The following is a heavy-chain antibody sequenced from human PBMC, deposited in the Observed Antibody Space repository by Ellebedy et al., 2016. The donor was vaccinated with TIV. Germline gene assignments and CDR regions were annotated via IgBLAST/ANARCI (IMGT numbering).Heavy chain of an antibody. CDR2: IIPILDIT. V-gene: IGHV1-69*04. D-gene: IGHD7-27*01. CDR3: ARAPPPRGDRSADAFDI. J-gene: IGHJ3*02. CDR1: GGTFSSYS. Sequence: AASVKVSCKASGGTFSSYSINWVRQAPGQGLEWRGRIIPILDITNYSQNFQGRVTITADKSTSTAYMELSSLRSEDTAVYYCARAPPPRGDRSADAFDIWGQGTMVTVSS.